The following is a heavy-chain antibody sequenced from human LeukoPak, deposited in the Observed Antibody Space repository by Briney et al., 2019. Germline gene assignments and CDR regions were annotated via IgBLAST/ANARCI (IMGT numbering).Heavy chain of an antibody. D-gene: IGHD5-12*01. CDR3: ARDTRFLVAVKDVIFDS. CDR1: GGSISTSNW. Sequence: SGTLSLTCAVSGGSISTSNWWSWVRQPPGKGLEWLGEINCRGSAEYNPSLRSRITISLDESRNQFTLRLSSVTAADTAVYFCARDTRFLVAVKDVIFDSWGPGVLVTVSS. CDR2: INCRGSA. J-gene: IGHJ4*02. V-gene: IGHV4-4*02.